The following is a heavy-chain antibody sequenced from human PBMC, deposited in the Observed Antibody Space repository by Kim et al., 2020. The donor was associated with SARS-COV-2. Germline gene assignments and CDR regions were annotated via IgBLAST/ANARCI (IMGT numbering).Heavy chain of an antibody. CDR2: ISGSGGST. CDR3: AKDLPYYDDSSGYCRFDY. V-gene: IGHV3-23*01. D-gene: IGHD3-22*01. Sequence: GGSLRLSCAASGFTFSSYAMSWVRQAPGKGLEWVSAISGSGGSTYYADSVKGRFTISRDNSKNTLYLQMNSLRAEDTAVYYCAKDLPYYDDSSGYCRFDYWGQGTLVTVSS. CDR1: GFTFSSYA. J-gene: IGHJ4*02.